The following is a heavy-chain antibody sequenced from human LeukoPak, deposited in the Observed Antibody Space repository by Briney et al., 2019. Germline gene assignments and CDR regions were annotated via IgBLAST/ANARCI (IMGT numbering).Heavy chain of an antibody. Sequence: GGSLRLSCAASGFTFSSYAMSWVRQAPGKGLERVSAISGSGGSTYYADSVKGRFTISRDNSKNTLYLQMNSLRAEDTAVYYCAKGGLTWGYYDSSGYYPFDYWGQGTLVTVSS. D-gene: IGHD3-22*01. CDR3: AKGGLTWGYYDSSGYYPFDY. V-gene: IGHV3-23*01. CDR2: ISGSGGST. CDR1: GFTFSSYA. J-gene: IGHJ4*02.